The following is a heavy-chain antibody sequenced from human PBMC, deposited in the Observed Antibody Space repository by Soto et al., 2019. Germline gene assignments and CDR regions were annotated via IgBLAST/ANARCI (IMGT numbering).Heavy chain of an antibody. D-gene: IGHD5-18*01. CDR3: ARAVRGYSYGYDFDY. CDR1: GGSISSSNW. CDR2: IYHSGST. Sequence: PSETLSLTCAVSGGSISSSNWWSWVRQPPGKGLEWIGEIYHSGSTNYNPSLKSRVTISVDKSKNQFSLKLSSVTAADTAVYYCARAVRGYSYGYDFDYWGQGTLVTVSS. J-gene: IGHJ4*02. V-gene: IGHV4-4*02.